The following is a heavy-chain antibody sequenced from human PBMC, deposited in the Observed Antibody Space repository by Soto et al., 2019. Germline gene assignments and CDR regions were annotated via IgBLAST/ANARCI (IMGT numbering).Heavy chain of an antibody. Sequence: LSLTCTVSGGSISSGDYYWSWIRQPPGKGLEWIGYIYYSGSTYYNPSLKSRVTISVDTSKNQFSLKLSSVTAADTAVYYCARDGGVDTAMGLTRGAFDIWCQGTMVTVSS. CDR1: GGSISSGDYY. CDR3: ARDGGVDTAMGLTRGAFDI. V-gene: IGHV4-30-4*01. J-gene: IGHJ3*02. D-gene: IGHD5-18*01. CDR2: IYYSGST.